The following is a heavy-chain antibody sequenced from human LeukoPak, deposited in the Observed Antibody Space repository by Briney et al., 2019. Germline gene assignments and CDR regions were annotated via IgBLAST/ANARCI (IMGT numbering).Heavy chain of an antibody. CDR2: ISGSGDNT. CDR1: GFTFSTSA. J-gene: IGHJ4*02. V-gene: IGHV3-23*01. CDR3: AILAGSAAAT. Sequence: GGSLRLSCAASGFTFSTSAMHWVRQAPGKGLEWVSTISGSGDNTYYPDSVKGRFTISRDNSKNKLYLQMNSLSAEDTSIYYCAILAGSAAATWGQGTLVTVSS. D-gene: IGHD6-13*01.